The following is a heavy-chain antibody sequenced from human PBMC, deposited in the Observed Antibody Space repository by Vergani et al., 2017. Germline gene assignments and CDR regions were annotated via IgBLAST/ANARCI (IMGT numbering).Heavy chain of an antibody. J-gene: IGHJ5*02. CDR1: GFTFSSYA. V-gene: IGHV3-30-3*01. Sequence: QVQLVESGGGVVQPGRSLRLSCAASGFTFSSYAMHWVRQAPGKGLEWVAVISYDGSNKYYADSVKGRFTISRDNSKNTLYLQMNSLRAEDTAVYYCASGYSWGWFDPWGQGTLVTVSS. D-gene: IGHD5-18*01. CDR2: ISYDGSNK. CDR3: ASGYSWGWFDP.